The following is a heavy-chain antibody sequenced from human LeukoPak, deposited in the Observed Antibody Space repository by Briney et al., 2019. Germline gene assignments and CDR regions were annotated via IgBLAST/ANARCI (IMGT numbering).Heavy chain of an antibody. CDR1: GVSISSYY. CDR3: ARGRPAMTMIAVVMTSVSYYVDV. V-gene: IGHV4-59*12. CDR2: IYYSGGT. D-gene: IGHD3-22*01. Sequence: SETLSLTCTVSGVSISSYYWSWVRQPPGKGLEWLGYIYYSGGTNYKTSLKTRVTISVDTSKSLFSLKLSSVTAADTAVYYWARGRPAMTMIAVVMTSVSYYVDVWGKGTTVTVS. J-gene: IGHJ6*03.